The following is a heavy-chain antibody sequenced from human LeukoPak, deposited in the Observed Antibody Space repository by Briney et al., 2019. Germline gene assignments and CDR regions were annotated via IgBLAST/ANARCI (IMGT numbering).Heavy chain of an antibody. Sequence: GESLKISCKGSGYSFTSYWISWVRQMPGKGLEWMGRIEPSDSYTNYSPSFQGHVTISADKSISTAYLQWSSLKASDTAMYYCASLLDSSGWANDAFDIWGQGTMVTVSS. CDR1: GYSFTSYW. D-gene: IGHD6-19*01. V-gene: IGHV5-10-1*01. CDR3: ASLLDSSGWANDAFDI. J-gene: IGHJ3*02. CDR2: IEPSDSYT.